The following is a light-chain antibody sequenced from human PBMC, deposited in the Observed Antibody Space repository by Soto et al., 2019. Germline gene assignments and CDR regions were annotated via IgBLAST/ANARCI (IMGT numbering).Light chain of an antibody. Sequence: EIVLTQSPGTLSLSPGERATLSCRARQSVSSSYLAWYQQKPGQAPRLLIYGASSRATGIPDRFSGSGSGTDFTLTISRLEPEEFAVYYCQQRYTFGQGTKLEIK. CDR3: QQRYT. J-gene: IGKJ2*01. CDR1: QSVSSSY. V-gene: IGKV3-20*01. CDR2: GAS.